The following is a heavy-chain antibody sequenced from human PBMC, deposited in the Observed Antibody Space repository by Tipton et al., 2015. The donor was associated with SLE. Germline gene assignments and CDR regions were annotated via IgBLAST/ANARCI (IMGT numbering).Heavy chain of an antibody. CDR3: ARGVAGYYFFCYMDV. J-gene: IGHJ6*03. CDR2: VNHDRDP. V-gene: IGHV4-34*01. D-gene: IGHD2-15*01. Sequence: TLSLTCAVNGGSFTGYSWNWFRQPPGKGLEWIGGVNHDRDPIYSPSLKSRVTFSLDASKNQFSLKMNSVTAADTALYYCARGVAGYYFFCYMDVWGEGTTVTVSS. CDR1: GGSFTGYS.